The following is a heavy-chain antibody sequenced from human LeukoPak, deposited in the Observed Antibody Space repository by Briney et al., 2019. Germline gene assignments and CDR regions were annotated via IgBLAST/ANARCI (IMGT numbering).Heavy chain of an antibody. CDR3: ASGYSSGWYDY. Sequence: SETLSLTCTVSGGSNSSYYWSWIRQPAGKGLEWIGRIYTSGSTNYNPSLKSRVTTSVDTSKNQFSLKLSSVTAADTAVYYCASGYSSGWYDYWGQGTLVTVSS. V-gene: IGHV4-4*07. J-gene: IGHJ4*02. CDR2: IYTSGST. CDR1: GGSNSSYY. D-gene: IGHD6-19*01.